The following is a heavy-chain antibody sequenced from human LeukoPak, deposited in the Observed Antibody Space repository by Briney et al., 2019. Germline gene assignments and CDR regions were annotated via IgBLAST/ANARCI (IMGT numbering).Heavy chain of an antibody. V-gene: IGHV3-23*01. Sequence: PGGSLRLSCAASGFTFSSYAMSWVRQAPGKGLEWVSAISGSGGSTYYADSVKGRFTISRDNSKNTLYLQMNSLRAEDTAVYYCAKPQLSGSYYGDAFDIWGQGTMVTVSS. CDR3: AKPQLSGSYYGDAFDI. CDR2: ISGSGGST. J-gene: IGHJ3*02. D-gene: IGHD1-26*01. CDR1: GFTFSSYA.